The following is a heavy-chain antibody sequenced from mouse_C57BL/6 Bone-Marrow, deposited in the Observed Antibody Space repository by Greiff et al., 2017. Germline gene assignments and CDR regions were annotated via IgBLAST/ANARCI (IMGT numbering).Heavy chain of an antibody. CDR2: IYPSDSET. D-gene: IGHD3-1*01. CDR3: ARSGYFSFAY. J-gene: IGHJ3*01. Sequence: VKQRPGQGLEWIGNIYPSDSETHYNQKFKDKATLTVDKSSSTAYMQLSSLTSEDSAVYYCARSGYFSFAYWGQGTLVTVSA. V-gene: IGHV1-61*01.